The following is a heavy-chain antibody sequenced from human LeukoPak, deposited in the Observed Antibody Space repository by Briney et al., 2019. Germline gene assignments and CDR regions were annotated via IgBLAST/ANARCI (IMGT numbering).Heavy chain of an antibody. CDR2: MSPNSGNT. J-gene: IGHJ6*03. CDR1: GYTFTSYG. V-gene: IGHV1-8*01. CDR3: ARGRRYFDWLLSSSEYYYYMDV. D-gene: IGHD3-9*01. Sequence: ASVKVSCKASGYTFTSYGINWVRQATGQGLEWMGWMSPNSGNTGYAQKFQGRVTMTRNTSISTAYMELSSLRSEDTAVYYCARGRRYFDWLLSSSEYYYYMDVWGKGTTVTISS.